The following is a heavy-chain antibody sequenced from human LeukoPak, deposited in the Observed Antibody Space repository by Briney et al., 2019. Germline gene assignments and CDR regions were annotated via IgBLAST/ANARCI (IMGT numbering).Heavy chain of an antibody. J-gene: IGHJ6*02. D-gene: IGHD3-10*01. CDR3: ARDWKHYYGSGSYSSYYYGMDV. CDR2: ISAYNGNT. CDR1: GYTFTSYG. V-gene: IGHV1-18*01. Sequence: GASVKVSCKASGYTFTSYGISWVRQAPGQGLEWMGWISAYNGNTNYAQKLQGRVTMTTDTSTSTAYMELRSLRSDDTAVYYCARDWKHYYGSGSYSSYYYGMDVWGQGTTVTVSS.